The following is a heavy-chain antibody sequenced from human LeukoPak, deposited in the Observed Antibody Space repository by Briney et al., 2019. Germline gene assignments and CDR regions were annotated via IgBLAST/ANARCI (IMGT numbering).Heavy chain of an antibody. J-gene: IGHJ4*02. CDR1: GFTVSSNY. CDR3: ARGNDVVVPAA. V-gene: IGHV3-53*01. CDR2: IYSGGST. Sequence: PGGSLRLSCAASGFTVSSNYMSWVRQAPGKGLEWVSVIYSGGSTYYADSVKGRFTISRDNSKNTLYLQMDSLRAEDTAVYYCARGNDVVVPAAWGQGTLVTVSS. D-gene: IGHD2-2*01.